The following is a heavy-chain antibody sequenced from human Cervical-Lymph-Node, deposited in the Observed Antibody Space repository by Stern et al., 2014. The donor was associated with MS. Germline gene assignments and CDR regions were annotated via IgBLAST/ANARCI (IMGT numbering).Heavy chain of an antibody. J-gene: IGHJ4*02. V-gene: IGHV1-24*01. CDR2: FDPEDGEI. CDR3: ATAPLAYYYDTSAYYNNY. CDR1: GYPLTELS. Sequence: VQLVESGAEVKKPGASVKVSCQVSGYPLTELSMHWVRQAPGRGLEWMGGFDPEDGEILYAQKFQGRVSMTEDASTETAYMDLSSLTSEDTAVYYCATAPLAYYYDTSAYYNNYWGQGTLVTVSS. D-gene: IGHD3-22*01.